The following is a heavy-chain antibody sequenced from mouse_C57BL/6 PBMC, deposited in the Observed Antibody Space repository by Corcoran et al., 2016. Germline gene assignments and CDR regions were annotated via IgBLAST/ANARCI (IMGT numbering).Heavy chain of an antibody. V-gene: IGHV1-80*01. CDR3: ARRDGSSYVERFDY. J-gene: IGHJ2*01. CDR2: IYPGDGDT. Sequence: QVQLQQSGAELVKPGASVKISCKASGYAFSSYWMNWVKQRPGKGLEWIGQIYPGDGDTNYNGKFKGKATLTADKSSSTAYMQLSSLTSEDSAVYFCARRDGSSYVERFDYWGQGTTLTVSS. D-gene: IGHD1-1*01. CDR1: GYAFSSYW.